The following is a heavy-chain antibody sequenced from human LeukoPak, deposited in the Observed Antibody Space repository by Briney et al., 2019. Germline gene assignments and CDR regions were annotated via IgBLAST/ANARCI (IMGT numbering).Heavy chain of an antibody. D-gene: IGHD3-22*01. Sequence: SQTLSLTCTVSGGSISSGGYYWSWIRQPPGKGLEWIGYIYHSGSTYYNPSLKSRVTISVDRSKNQFSLKLSSVTAADTAVYYCARSLGYDSSGLRDYWGQGTLVTVSS. CDR1: GGSISSGGYY. CDR3: ARSLGYDSSGLRDY. V-gene: IGHV4-30-2*01. CDR2: IYHSGST. J-gene: IGHJ4*02.